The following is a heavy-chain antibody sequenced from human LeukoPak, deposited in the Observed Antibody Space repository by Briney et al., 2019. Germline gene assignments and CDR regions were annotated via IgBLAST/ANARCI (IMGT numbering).Heavy chain of an antibody. CDR3: AKVGLTVTTILDYFDY. J-gene: IGHJ4*02. CDR1: EFTFSKYW. CDR2: INGDGSST. V-gene: IGHV3-74*01. Sequence: GGSLRLSCAASEFTFSKYWIHWIRQAPGKGLMWVSRINGDGSSTTYADSVKGRFTISRDNSKNTLYLQMNSLRADDTAVYYCAKVGLTVTTILDYFDYWGQGTLVTVSS. D-gene: IGHD4-11*01.